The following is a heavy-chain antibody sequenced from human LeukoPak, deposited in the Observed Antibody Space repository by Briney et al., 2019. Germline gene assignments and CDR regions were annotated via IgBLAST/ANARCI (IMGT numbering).Heavy chain of an antibody. CDR2: IYYLGST. J-gene: IGHJ4*02. D-gene: IGHD2-8*02. Sequence: PSETLSLTCTVSGGSISSSGYYWGWIRQPPGKGLEWIATIYYLGSTYYNTSLKSRVTISVDTSKNQFSLKLSSVTAADTALYYCVRRRSGVCYFDYWGQGTLVTVSS. CDR3: VRRRSGVCYFDY. V-gene: IGHV4-39*01. CDR1: GGSISSSGYY.